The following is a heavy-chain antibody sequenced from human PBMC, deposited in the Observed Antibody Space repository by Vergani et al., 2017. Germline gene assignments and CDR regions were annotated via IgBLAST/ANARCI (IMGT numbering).Heavy chain of an antibody. CDR1: GGTFSSYA. J-gene: IGHJ4*02. Sequence: QVQLVQSGAEVKKPGSSVKVSCKASGGTFSSYAISWVRQAPGQGLEWMGGIIPIFGNANYAQKFQGRVTITADESTSTAYMELSSLRSKDTAVYYCASRYCSSTSCYTDXFDYWGQGTLVTVSA. D-gene: IGHD2-2*02. V-gene: IGHV1-69*01. CDR2: IIPIFGNA. CDR3: ASRYCSSTSCYTDXFDY.